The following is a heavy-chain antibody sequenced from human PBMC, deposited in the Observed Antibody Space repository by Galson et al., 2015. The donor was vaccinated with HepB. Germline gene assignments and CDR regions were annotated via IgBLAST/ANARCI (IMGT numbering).Heavy chain of an antibody. D-gene: IGHD3-22*01. CDR3: AREGFNSSGYYGDY. CDR1: GFTFSGYW. V-gene: IGHV3-7*03. Sequence: SLRLYCAASGFTFSGYWMSWVRQAPGEGLEWVANINPDGSDEYYVDSVKGRFTISRDNAKSSLYLEMNSLRAEDTAVYYCAREGFNSSGYYGDYWGQGTLVIVSS. J-gene: IGHJ4*02. CDR2: INPDGSDE.